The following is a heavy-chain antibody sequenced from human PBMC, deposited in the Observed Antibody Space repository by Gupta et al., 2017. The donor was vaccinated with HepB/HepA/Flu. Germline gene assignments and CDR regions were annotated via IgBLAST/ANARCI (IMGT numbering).Heavy chain of an antibody. D-gene: IGHD3-16*01. Sequence: VQLVESAGGLVQPGESLILSCAASGFPFSTYARNWGRQAPGKGLEWVSGIYGSEDRTFYADSVKGRFTIARDNSKNTMYLKMNSLRAEDTAGEHGARGRGPSRLGIEYGGQGTRVTVSS. V-gene: IGHV3-23*04. J-gene: IGHJ4*02. CDR2: IYGSEDRT. CDR1: GFPFSTYA. CDR3: ARGRGPSRLGIEY.